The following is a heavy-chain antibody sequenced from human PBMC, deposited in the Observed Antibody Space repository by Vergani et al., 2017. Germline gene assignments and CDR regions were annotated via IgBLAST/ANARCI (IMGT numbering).Heavy chain of an antibody. CDR2: ISLTGTT. D-gene: IGHD3-22*01. J-gene: IGHJ5*02. V-gene: IGHV4-61*02. Sequence: QGQLQESGPGLVKSSQTLSLTCTVPGGSINSELHYWSWVRQPAGKGLEWIGRISLTGTTSYNPSLKSRLTMSIDTSKNQFALKLRSVTAADTAVYFCARLVRNYFDETTYYRGQFDAWGQGILVTVSS. CDR1: GGSINSELHY. CDR3: ARLVRNYFDETTYYRGQFDA.